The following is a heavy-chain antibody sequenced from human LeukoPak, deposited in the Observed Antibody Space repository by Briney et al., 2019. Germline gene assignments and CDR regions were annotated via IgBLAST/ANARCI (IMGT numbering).Heavy chain of an antibody. V-gene: IGHV4-39*01. Sequence: SETLSLTCTVSGGSISSYYWGWIRQPPGKGLEWIGSIYYSGSTYYNPSLKSRVTISVDTSKNQFSLKVSSVTAADTAVYYCSSPGLRHFDIWGHGTMVTVSS. CDR3: SSPGLRHFDI. CDR1: GGSISSYY. D-gene: IGHD3-16*01. J-gene: IGHJ3*02. CDR2: IYYSGST.